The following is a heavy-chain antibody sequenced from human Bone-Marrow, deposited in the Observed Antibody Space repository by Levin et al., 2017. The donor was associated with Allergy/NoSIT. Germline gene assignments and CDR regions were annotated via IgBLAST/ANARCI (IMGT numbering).Heavy chain of an antibody. CDR3: AKGHTTVGYFDS. CDR2: VSFDGNKQ. J-gene: IGHJ4*02. D-gene: IGHD4-23*01. CDR1: GFIFSSYG. V-gene: IGHV3-30*18. Sequence: GESLKISCVASGFIFSSYGMDWVRQAPGKGLEWVAIVSFDGNKQYYADSVEGRFTVSRDNSKNTFYLQMDSLRAEDTAVYYCAKGHTTVGYFDSWGPGTLVTVSS.